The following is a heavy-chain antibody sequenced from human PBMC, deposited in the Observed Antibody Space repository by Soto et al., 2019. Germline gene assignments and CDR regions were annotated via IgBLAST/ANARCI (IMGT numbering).Heavy chain of an antibody. D-gene: IGHD6-19*01. CDR2: ISGSGGST. CDR3: AKGSSSGWS. V-gene: IGHV3-23*01. CDR1: GFTFSSSA. Sequence: GGSLRLSCAASGFTFSSSAMSWVRQAPGKGLEWVSAISGSGGSTYYADSVKGRFTISRDNSTTTLYLQMSSLGAEDTAVYFGAKGSSSGWSWGQGTLITVSS. J-gene: IGHJ5*02.